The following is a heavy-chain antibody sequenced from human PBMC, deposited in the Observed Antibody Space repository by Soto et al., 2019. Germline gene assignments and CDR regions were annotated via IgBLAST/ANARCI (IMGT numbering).Heavy chain of an antibody. CDR3: AIWSGYQIGMDV. D-gene: IGHD3-10*01. J-gene: IGHJ6*02. Sequence: GASVKVSCKASGYTFTGYYMHWVRQAPGQGLEWMGWINPNSGGTNYAQKFQGWVTMTRDTSISTAHMELSRLRSDDTAVYYCAIWSGYQIGMDVWGQGTTVTVSS. V-gene: IGHV1-2*04. CDR1: GYTFTGYY. CDR2: INPNSGGT.